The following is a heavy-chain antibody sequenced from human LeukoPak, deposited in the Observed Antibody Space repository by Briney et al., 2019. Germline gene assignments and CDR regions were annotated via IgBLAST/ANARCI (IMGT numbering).Heavy chain of an antibody. V-gene: IGHV1-8*01. CDR1: GYTFTSYE. CDR3: TRDVLLYFGESSGFDP. D-gene: IGHD3-10*01. CDR2: INPRSGKT. J-gene: IGHJ5*02. Sequence: GASVTVSFTTSGYTFTSYEINWVRQATGQALEWMGYINPRSGKTGYAQTFQGRITMTMNTSISTAYMELSSLTSGDTAVYYCTRDVLLYFGESSGFDPWGQGTLVTVSS.